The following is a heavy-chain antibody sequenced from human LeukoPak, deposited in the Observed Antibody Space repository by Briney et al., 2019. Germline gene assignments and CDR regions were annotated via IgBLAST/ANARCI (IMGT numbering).Heavy chain of an antibody. CDR2: IHPGDSET. D-gene: IGHD1-26*01. V-gene: IGHV5-51*01. CDR3: ARRLGATQPYFDF. CDR1: GYRFTSYW. J-gene: IGHJ4*02. Sequence: GESLQISFKASGYRFTSYWIGWVRQMPGKGLECMGIIHPGDSETRYSPSFQGQVTISADKSISTAYLQWSGLKASDTAMYYCARRLGATQPYFDFWGQGALVTVSS.